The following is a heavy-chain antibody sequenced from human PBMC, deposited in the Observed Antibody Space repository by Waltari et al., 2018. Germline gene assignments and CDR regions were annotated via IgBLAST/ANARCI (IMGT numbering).Heavy chain of an antibody. CDR1: RSTIISYS. D-gene: IGHD3-3*01. V-gene: IGHV3-21*01. J-gene: IGHJ4*02. CDR2: IISSSSYI. CDR3: AREIGIFGVV. Sequence: DVQPVESGGGLVKPGGFSSIACPATRSTIISYSLNWVRQAPGKGLEWVSSIISSSSYIYYADSVKGRFTISRDNAKNSLYLQMNSLRAEDTAVYYCAREIGIFGVVWGQGTLVTVSS.